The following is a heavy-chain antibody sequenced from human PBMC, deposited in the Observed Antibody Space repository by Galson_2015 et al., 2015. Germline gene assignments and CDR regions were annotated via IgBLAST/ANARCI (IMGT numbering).Heavy chain of an antibody. V-gene: IGHV3-30*18. Sequence: SLRLSCAASGFTFSSYGMHWVRQAPGKGLEWVAVISYDGSNKYYADSVKGRFTISRDNSKNTLYLQMNSLRADDTAVYYCAKEGVYCSGGSCAHNWFDPWGQGTLVTVSS. CDR2: ISYDGSNK. CDR1: GFTFSSYG. J-gene: IGHJ5*02. CDR3: AKEGVYCSGGSCAHNWFDP. D-gene: IGHD2-15*01.